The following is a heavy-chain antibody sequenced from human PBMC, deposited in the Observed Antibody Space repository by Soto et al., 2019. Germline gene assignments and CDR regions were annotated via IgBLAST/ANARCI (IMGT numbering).Heavy chain of an antibody. V-gene: IGHV3-33*08. CDR1: GFTFSSYG. Sequence: PGGSLRLSCAASGFTFSSYGMHWVRQAPGKGLEWVAVICYGRSKIYYADSVKGRLTISRDNAKTTLYLQMNSLRAEDTAVYYCARDMTTVTTYSDYWGQGTLVTVSS. CDR3: ARDMTTVTTYSDY. D-gene: IGHD4-17*01. J-gene: IGHJ4*02. CDR2: ICYGRSKI.